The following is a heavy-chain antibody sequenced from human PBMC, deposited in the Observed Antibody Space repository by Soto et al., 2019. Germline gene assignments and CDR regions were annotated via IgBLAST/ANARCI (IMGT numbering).Heavy chain of an antibody. J-gene: IGHJ3*02. CDR3: ARGQWLVRRAFDI. V-gene: IGHV4-30-4*01. CDR1: GGSISSGDYY. D-gene: IGHD6-19*01. Sequence: PSETLSLTCTVSGGSISSGDYYWSWIRQPPGKGLEWIGYTYNSVNTYYNPSLKSRVTLSVDTSKNQFSLKLSSVTAADTAVYYCARGQWLVRRAFDIWGQGTMVTVS. CDR2: TYNSVNT.